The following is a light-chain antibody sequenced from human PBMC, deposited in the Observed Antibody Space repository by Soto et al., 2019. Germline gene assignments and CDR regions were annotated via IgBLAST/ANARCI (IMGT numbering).Light chain of an antibody. CDR2: GAS. CDR3: QQYDSPPT. Sequence: EIVLTQSPGTLSLSPGERATLSCRASQSVSSSYLAWYQQKPGQAPRLLIYGASRRATGIPDRFSGSGSGNDFTRTISNLYQDDLTLYYCQQYDSPPTFGGGTKVVI. J-gene: IGKJ4*01. CDR1: QSVSSSY. V-gene: IGKV3-20*01.